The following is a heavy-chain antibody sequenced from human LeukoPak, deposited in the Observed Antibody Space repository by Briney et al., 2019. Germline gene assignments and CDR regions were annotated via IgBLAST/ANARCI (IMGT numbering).Heavy chain of an antibody. Sequence: GGSLRLSCAASGFTFSSYAMSWVRQAPGKGLEWVSGSSWNSGSIGYADSVKGRFTISRDNAKNSLYLQMNSLRAEDTALYYCAKGRGYSYGDGLDYWGQGTLVTVSS. V-gene: IGHV3-9*01. CDR2: SSWNSGSI. CDR3: AKGRGYSYGDGLDY. D-gene: IGHD5-18*01. J-gene: IGHJ4*02. CDR1: GFTFSSYA.